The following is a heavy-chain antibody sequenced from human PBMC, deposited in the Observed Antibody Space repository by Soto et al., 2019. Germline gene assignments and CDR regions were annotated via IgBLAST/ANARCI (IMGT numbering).Heavy chain of an antibody. CDR3: ARGKGAAGTYYYGMDV. Sequence: PSETLSLTCTVSGGSISSYYWSWIRQPAGKGLEWIGRIYTSGSTNYNPSLKSRVTMSVDTSKNQFSLKLSSVTAADTAVHYCARGKGAAGTYYYGMDVWGQGTTVTVSS. CDR1: GGSISSYY. J-gene: IGHJ6*02. D-gene: IGHD6-13*01. V-gene: IGHV4-4*07. CDR2: IYTSGST.